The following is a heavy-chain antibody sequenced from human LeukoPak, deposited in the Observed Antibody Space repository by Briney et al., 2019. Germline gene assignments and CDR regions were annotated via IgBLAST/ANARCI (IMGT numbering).Heavy chain of an antibody. CDR2: ISGSGAST. CDR1: GFSFSSYA. V-gene: IGHV3-23*01. CDR3: AKGGGITLVRGVTVDY. Sequence: QTGASLRLSCAASGFSFSSYAMSWVRQAPGKGLEWDSSISGSGASTYYADSVKGRFTISRDNSKNTLYLQMNSLRAEDTAVYSCAKGGGITLVRGVTVDYWGQGTLVTVSS. J-gene: IGHJ4*02. D-gene: IGHD3-10*01.